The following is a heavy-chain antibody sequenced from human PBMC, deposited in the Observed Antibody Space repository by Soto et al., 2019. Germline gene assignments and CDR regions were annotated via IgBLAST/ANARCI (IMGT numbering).Heavy chain of an antibody. Sequence: ASVKVSCKASGYTFTSYYMHWVRQAPGQGLEWMGIINPSGGSTSYAQKFQGRVTMTRDTSTSTVYMELSSLRSEDTAVYYCARDFIPPKCSGGSCYSGLGYWGQGTLVNVSS. J-gene: IGHJ4*02. CDR2: INPSGGST. D-gene: IGHD2-15*01. CDR3: ARDFIPPKCSGGSCYSGLGY. CDR1: GYTFTSYY. V-gene: IGHV1-46*01.